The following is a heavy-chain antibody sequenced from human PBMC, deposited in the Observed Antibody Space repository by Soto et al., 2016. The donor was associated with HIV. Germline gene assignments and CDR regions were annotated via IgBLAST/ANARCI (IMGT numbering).Heavy chain of an antibody. Sequence: EVQLAESEGVVVQPRGSLRLSCAASGFTFDDYTMHWVRQAPGKGLEWVSLISWDGGSTYYADSVKGRFTISRDNSKNSLYLQMNSLRTEDTALYYCAKASCTSCYGGAGWYFDLWGRGTLVTVSS. J-gene: IGHJ2*01. CDR1: GFTFDDYT. D-gene: IGHD2-2*01. CDR3: AKASCTSCYGGAGWYFDL. V-gene: IGHV3-43*01. CDR2: ISWDGGST.